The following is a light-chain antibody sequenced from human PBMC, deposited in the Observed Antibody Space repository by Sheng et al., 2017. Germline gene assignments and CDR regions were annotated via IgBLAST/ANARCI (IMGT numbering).Light chain of an antibody. J-gene: IGKJ3*01. CDR2: AAS. V-gene: IGKV1-12*01. CDR1: QDIST. Sequence: DIRMTQSPSSVSASVGDRVTITCRASQDISTLAWYQQKPGKAPKLLIYAASSLQSGVPSRFSGSGSGTEFTLTISSLQPEDFATYCCQQANIFPPTFGPGTKVAIK. CDR3: QQANIFPPT.